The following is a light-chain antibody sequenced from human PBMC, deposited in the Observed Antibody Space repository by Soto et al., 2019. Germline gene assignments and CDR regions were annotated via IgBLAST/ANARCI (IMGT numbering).Light chain of an antibody. J-gene: IGKJ1*01. CDR3: QQYGSSPWT. Sequence: ETVLTQSPATLYLSPGERATLSCRASQTISSNYLAWYRQTPGQAPRLLIYGASNRATGIADRFSGSGSGTDFTLILSRLEPEDFALYYCQQYGSSPWTVGQGTKLEIK. CDR1: QTISSNY. CDR2: GAS. V-gene: IGKV3-20*01.